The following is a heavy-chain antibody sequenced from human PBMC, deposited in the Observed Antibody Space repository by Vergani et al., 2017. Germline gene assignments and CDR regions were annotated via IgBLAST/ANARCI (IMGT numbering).Heavy chain of an antibody. D-gene: IGHD4-23*01. CDR2: ISYDGSNK. CDR3: ARDLEYGGNSAGSLGY. J-gene: IGHJ4*02. CDR1: GFTFSSYS. V-gene: IGHV3-30-3*01. Sequence: QVQLVESGGGVVQPGRSLRLSCAASGFTFSSYSMHWVRQAPGKGLEWVAVISYDGSNKYYADSVKGRFTISRDNSKNTLYLQMNSLRAEDTAVYYCARDLEYGGNSAGSLGYWGQGTLVTVSS.